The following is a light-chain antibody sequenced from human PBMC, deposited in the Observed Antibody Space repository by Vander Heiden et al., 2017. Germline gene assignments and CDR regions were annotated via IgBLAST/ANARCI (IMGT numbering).Light chain of an antibody. CDR3: LQDYNFPRA. J-gene: IGKJ1*01. V-gene: IGKV1-6*01. CDR1: QGIGND. CDR2: GAS. Sequence: AIQMTQSPSSLSASVGDRVTITCRASQGIGNDLGWYQQKPGKAPKLLIFGASSLQSGVPSRFSGSGSGTDFTLRISSLQPEDFATDYCLQDYNFPRAFGQGTKVEIK.